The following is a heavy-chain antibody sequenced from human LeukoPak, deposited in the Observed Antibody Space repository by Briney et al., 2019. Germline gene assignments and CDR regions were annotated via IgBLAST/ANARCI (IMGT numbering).Heavy chain of an antibody. D-gene: IGHD3-3*01. Sequence: GASVKVSCKASGYTFTSCDINWVRQATGQGLEWMGWMNPNSGNTGYAQKFQGRVTMTRNTSISTAYMELSSLRSEDTAVYYCARIITYYDFWSGYYMYYYYGMDVWGQGTTVTVSS. CDR2: MNPNSGNT. V-gene: IGHV1-8*01. J-gene: IGHJ6*02. CDR3: ARIITYYDFWSGYYMYYYYGMDV. CDR1: GYTFTSCD.